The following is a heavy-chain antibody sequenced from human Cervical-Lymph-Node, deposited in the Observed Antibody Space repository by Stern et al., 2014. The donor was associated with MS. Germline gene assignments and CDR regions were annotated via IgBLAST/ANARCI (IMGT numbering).Heavy chain of an antibody. CDR2: ISPSSGST. J-gene: IGHJ6*02. Sequence: QVQLVQSGAEVKKPAASVKISCTASGYTLTSYYMHWVRQAPGQGLEWLGIISPSSGSTSYTQKFQGRLTMTSDTSTGTVYMDLSSLRSEDTAVYYCARDLMIEVANYYHYGMDVWGQGTTVTVSS. D-gene: IGHD3-22*01. V-gene: IGHV1-46*01. CDR3: ARDLMIEVANYYHYGMDV. CDR1: GYTLTSYY.